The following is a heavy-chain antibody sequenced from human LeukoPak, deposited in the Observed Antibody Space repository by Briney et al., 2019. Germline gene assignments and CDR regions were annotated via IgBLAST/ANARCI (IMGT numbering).Heavy chain of an antibody. J-gene: IGHJ5*02. Sequence: SGTLSLTCAVSGGSISSSNWWSWVRQPPGKGLEWIGEIYHSGSTNYNPSLKSRVTISVDKSKNQFSLKLSSVTAADTAVYYCARDNNWNDEGWFDPWGQGTLVTVSS. CDR2: IYHSGST. CDR3: ARDNNWNDEGWFDP. V-gene: IGHV4-4*02. D-gene: IGHD1-20*01. CDR1: GGSISSSNW.